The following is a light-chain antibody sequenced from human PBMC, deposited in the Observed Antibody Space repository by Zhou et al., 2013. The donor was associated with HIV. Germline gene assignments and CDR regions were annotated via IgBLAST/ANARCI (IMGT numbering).Light chain of an antibody. CDR1: TSVIGHNY. CDR2: DDQ. V-gene: IGLV1-51*01. Sequence: QSALTQPPSVSAAPGQKVTISCSGSTSVIGHNYVSWYQQFPGTAPKLLIYDDQKRPSGIPDRFSGSKSATLATLSITGLQTGDEAEYYCGTWDASLRTGRVFGGGTKLTVL. CDR3: GTWDASLRTGRV. J-gene: IGLJ3*02.